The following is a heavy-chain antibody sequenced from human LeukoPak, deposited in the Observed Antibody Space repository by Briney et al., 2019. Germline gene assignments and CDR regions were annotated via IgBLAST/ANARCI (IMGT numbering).Heavy chain of an antibody. CDR3: GSTVQDQLIY. J-gene: IGHJ4*02. CDR1: SINFRSYS. V-gene: IGHV3-30*04. CDR2: ISYDGSNK. D-gene: IGHD2-8*02. Sequence: PGGSLRLSWAARSINFRSYSMHLVPQAPGKGLEWVAVISYDGSNKYYADSVKGRFTISRDNSKNTLYLQMNSLRAEDKAGYRCGSTVQDQLIYCGQGTLVTVSS.